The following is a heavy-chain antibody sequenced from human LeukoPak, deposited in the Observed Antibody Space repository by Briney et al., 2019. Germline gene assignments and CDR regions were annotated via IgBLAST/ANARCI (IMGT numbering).Heavy chain of an antibody. V-gene: IGHV3-48*01. D-gene: IGHD3-3*01. CDR1: GFTFSSYS. CDR3: ASRLRFLEWLPDDAFDI. J-gene: IGHJ3*02. Sequence: GGSLRLSCAASGFTFSSYSMNWVRQAPGKGLEWVSYISSSSTIYYADSVKGRFTISRDNAKNSLYLQMNSLRAEDTAVYYCASRLRFLEWLPDDAFDIWGQGTMVTVSS. CDR2: ISSSSTI.